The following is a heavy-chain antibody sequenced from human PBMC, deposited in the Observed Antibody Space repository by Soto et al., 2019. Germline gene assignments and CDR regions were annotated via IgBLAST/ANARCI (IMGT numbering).Heavy chain of an antibody. V-gene: IGHV3-72*01. Sequence: GGSLRLCCAASGFTFSDQCMDWVRQAPGKGLEWLGRTRNKPNSYTTEYAASVKGRFTISIDDSKNSLYLQMNSLKAEDTAVYYCRLVVFATGFDYWGQGT. CDR3: RLVVFATGFDY. D-gene: IGHD2-15*01. CDR2: TRNKPNSYTT. J-gene: IGHJ4*02. CDR1: GFTFSDQC.